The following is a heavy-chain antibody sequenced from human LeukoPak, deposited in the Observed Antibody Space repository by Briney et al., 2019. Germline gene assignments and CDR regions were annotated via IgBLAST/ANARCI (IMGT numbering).Heavy chain of an antibody. CDR3: AKTGPYGDYYYYYGMDV. D-gene: IGHD4-17*01. Sequence: PGGSLRLSCAASGFTFSSYAMHWVRQSLGKGLEWVAVISYDGSNKYYADSVKGRFTISRDNSKNTLYLQMNSLRAEDTAVYYCAKTGPYGDYYYYYGMDVWGQGTTVTVYS. CDR2: ISYDGSNK. V-gene: IGHV3-30*18. CDR1: GFTFSSYA. J-gene: IGHJ6*02.